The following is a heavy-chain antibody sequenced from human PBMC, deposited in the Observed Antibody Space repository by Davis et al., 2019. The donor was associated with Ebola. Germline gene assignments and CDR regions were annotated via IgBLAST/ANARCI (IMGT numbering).Heavy chain of an antibody. CDR2: IYSSGTT. CDR1: GGSISSYY. V-gene: IGHV4-4*07. Sequence: PSETLSLTCTVSGGSISSYYWSWIRQPAGKGLEWIGRIYSSGTTIYNPSLKSRVTMSVDTSKNQFSLKVTSVTAADTAVYYCSSRRFQHWGQGTLVTVSS. CDR3: SSRRFQH. J-gene: IGHJ1*01.